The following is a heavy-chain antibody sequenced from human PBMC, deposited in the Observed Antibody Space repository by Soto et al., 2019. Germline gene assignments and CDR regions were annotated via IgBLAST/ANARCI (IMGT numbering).Heavy chain of an antibody. CDR2: MQYSAHF. CDR1: GGSINSGYF. D-gene: IGHD4-17*01. CDR3: ARDRSYGYFDF. J-gene: IGHJ4*02. Sequence: QVQLQESGPGLVKPSETLSLNCTVSGGSINSGYFWTWIRQPPGKEPEWIGFMQYSAHFIYNPSLDGRLFHPTRDSRVSISLDASKHQFSLSLRSVTAADTAVYYCARDRSYGYFDFWGQGILVTVSS. V-gene: IGHV4-59*01.